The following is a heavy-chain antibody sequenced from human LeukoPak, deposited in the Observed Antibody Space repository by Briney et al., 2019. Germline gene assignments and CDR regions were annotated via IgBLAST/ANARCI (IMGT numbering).Heavy chain of an antibody. J-gene: IGHJ4*02. Sequence: GGSLRLSCAASGFTFSSYWMHWVRQAPGKGLEWVAVISYDGSNKYYADSVKGRFTISRDNSKNTLYLQMNSLRAEDTAVYYCARGQYSSSPFDYWGQGTLVTVSS. CDR3: ARGQYSSSPFDY. CDR1: GFTFSSYW. V-gene: IGHV3-30-3*01. CDR2: ISYDGSNK. D-gene: IGHD6-13*01.